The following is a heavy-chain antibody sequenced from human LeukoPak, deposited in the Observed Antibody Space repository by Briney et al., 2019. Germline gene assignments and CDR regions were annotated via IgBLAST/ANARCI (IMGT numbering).Heavy chain of an antibody. J-gene: IGHJ3*02. Sequence: GRSLRLSCAASGFTFSSYAMHWVRQAPGKGLEWVAVISYDGSNKYYADSVKGRFTISRDNSKNTLYLQMNSLRAEDTAVYYCAATYGSGSRGDAFDIWGQGTMVTVSS. D-gene: IGHD3-10*01. V-gene: IGHV3-30*04. CDR3: AATYGSGSRGDAFDI. CDR2: ISYDGSNK. CDR1: GFTFSSYA.